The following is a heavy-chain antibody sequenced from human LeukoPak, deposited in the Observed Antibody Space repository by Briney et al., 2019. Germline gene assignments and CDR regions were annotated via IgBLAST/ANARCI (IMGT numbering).Heavy chain of an antibody. CDR1: GGTFSSYA. D-gene: IGHD3-22*01. CDR3: AGAEGYYDSSGPGPFDY. Sequence: GASVKVSCKASGGTFSSYAISWVRQAPGQGLEWMGGIIPIFGTANYAQKFQGRVTITADESTSTAYMELSSLRSEDTAVYYCAGAEGYYDSSGPGPFDYWGQGTLVTVSS. CDR2: IIPIFGTA. J-gene: IGHJ4*02. V-gene: IGHV1-69*13.